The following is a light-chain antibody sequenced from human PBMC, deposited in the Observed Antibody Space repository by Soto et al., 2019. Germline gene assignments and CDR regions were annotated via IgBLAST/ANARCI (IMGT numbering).Light chain of an antibody. CDR1: QGIGVY. CDR3: QKYNSAPLT. V-gene: IGKV1-27*01. J-gene: IGKJ4*01. CDR2: AAS. Sequence: DIQMTQSPSSLSASLGDRVTITCRASQGIGVYLAWFQQKPGKVPKLLIYAASTLQSGVPSRFSGSGSGTDFSLTISSLQPKDFATYYCQKYNSAPLTFGGGTKVEIK.